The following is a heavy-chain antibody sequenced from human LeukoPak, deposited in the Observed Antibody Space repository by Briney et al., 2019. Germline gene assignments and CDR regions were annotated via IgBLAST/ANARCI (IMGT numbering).Heavy chain of an antibody. CDR1: GFTFSSYA. CDR2: ISYDGSNK. Sequence: GGSLRLSCAASGFTFSSYAMHWVRQAPGKGLEWVAVISYDGSNKYYADSVKGRFTISRDNSKNTLYLQMNSLRAEDTAVYYCARVRSSSSWYPYFDYWGQGTLVTVSS. D-gene: IGHD6-13*01. V-gene: IGHV3-30-3*01. J-gene: IGHJ4*02. CDR3: ARVRSSSSWYPYFDY.